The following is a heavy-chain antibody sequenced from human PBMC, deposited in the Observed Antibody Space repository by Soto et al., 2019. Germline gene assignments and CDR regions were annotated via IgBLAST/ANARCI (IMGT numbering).Heavy chain of an antibody. Sequence: QVQLQESGPGLVKPSETLSLTCIVSGASVSRSGYYWSWIRQSPGKGLECIGHIYYSGHTKYNPSLESRVTISIDTSKNHFSLRLSSVTVADTAIYYCATEYYETRDYFKMDWVQGTLVTVSS. J-gene: IGHJ1*01. CDR1: GASVSRSGYY. V-gene: IGHV4-61*03. D-gene: IGHD3-16*01. CDR3: ATEYYETRDYFKMD. CDR2: IYYSGHT.